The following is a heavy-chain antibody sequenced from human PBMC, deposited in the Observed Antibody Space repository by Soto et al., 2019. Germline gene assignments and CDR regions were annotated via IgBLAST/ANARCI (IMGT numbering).Heavy chain of an antibody. Sequence: GGSLRLCCAASGFTFSSYSMNWSRQAPGKGLEWVSSISSSSSYIYYADSVKGRFTISRDNAKNSLYRQMNSLRAEDTAVYYCAKDLTSGDYWAYGMDVSGQGTTVTVSS. D-gene: IGHD4-17*01. CDR3: AKDLTSGDYWAYGMDV. V-gene: IGHV3-21*04. J-gene: IGHJ6*02. CDR2: ISSSSSYI. CDR1: GFTFSSYS.